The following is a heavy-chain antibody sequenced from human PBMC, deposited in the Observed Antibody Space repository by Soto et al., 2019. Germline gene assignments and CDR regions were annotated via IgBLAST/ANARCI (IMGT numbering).Heavy chain of an antibody. V-gene: IGHV4-34*01. CDR3: ESPQYNWNNPFVY. J-gene: IGHJ4*02. D-gene: IGHD1-20*01. CDR2: INHLGST. Sequence: QVQLQQWGAGLLKPSETLSLTCAVYGGSLSGHYWSWLRQPPGKGLEWIGEINHLGSTDYNPSLRSRVTISVDRSKNQFSLRLTSVTAADTAVYYCESPQYNWNNPFVYWGQGTQVTVAS. CDR1: GGSLSGHY.